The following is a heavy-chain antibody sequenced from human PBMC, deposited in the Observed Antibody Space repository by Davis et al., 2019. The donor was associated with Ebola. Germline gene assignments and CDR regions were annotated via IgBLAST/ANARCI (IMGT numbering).Heavy chain of an antibody. CDR1: GYTFTSYA. CDR3: ARAIAAPNWFDP. J-gene: IGHJ5*02. Sequence: ASVKVSCKASGYTFTSYAMHWVRQAPGQRLEWMGWINAGNGNTKYSQKFQGRVTMTTDTSTSTAYMELRSLRSDDTAVYYCARAIAAPNWFDPWGQGTLVTVSS. D-gene: IGHD6-13*01. CDR2: INAGNGNT. V-gene: IGHV1-3*01.